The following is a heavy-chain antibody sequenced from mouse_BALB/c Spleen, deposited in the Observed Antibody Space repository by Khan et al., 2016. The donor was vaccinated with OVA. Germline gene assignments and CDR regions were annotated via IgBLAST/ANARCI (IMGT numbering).Heavy chain of an antibody. CDR3: TRVRYDDAMDY. J-gene: IGHJ4*01. Sequence: QVQLQQSGAEPVKPGASVKLSCKASGYTFTSYYMYWVKQRPGQGLEWIGEINPSNGGTNFNEKFKNKATLTVDKSSSTAYMQLSSLTSEDSAVYYCTRVRYDDAMDYWGQGTSVTVSS. CDR2: INPSNGGT. CDR1: GYTFTSYY. V-gene: IGHV1S81*02. D-gene: IGHD2-14*01.